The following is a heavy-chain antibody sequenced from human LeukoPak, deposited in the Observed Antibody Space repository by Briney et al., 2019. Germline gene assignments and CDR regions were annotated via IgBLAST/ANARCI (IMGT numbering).Heavy chain of an antibody. CDR2: IYYGGST. D-gene: IGHD6-13*01. CDR1: GGSISSSSYY. V-gene: IGHV4-39*01. J-gene: IGHJ4*02. Sequence: SETLSLTCTVSGGSISSSSYYWGWIRQPPGKGLEWIGSIYYGGSTYYNPSLKSRVTISVDTSKNQFSLKLSSVTAADTAVYYCARLGSSSWPFDYWGQGTLVTVSS. CDR3: ARLGSSSWPFDY.